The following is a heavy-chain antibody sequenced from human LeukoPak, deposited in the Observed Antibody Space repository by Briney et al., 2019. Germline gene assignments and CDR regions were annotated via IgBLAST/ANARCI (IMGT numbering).Heavy chain of an antibody. D-gene: IGHD2-15*01. CDR3: ARGLAGIVVPWDY. CDR2: IIPIFGTA. V-gene: IGHV1-69*13. Sequence: ASVKVSCKASGGTFSSYAISWVRQAPGQGLEWMGGIIPIFGTANYAQKFQGRVTITADESTSTAYMELSSLRSEDTAVYYCARGLAGIVVPWDYWGQGTLVTVSS. CDR1: GGTFSSYA. J-gene: IGHJ4*02.